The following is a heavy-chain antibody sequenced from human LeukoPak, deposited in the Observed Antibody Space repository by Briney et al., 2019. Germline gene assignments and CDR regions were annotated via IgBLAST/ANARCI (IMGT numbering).Heavy chain of an antibody. CDR2: INHSGST. CDR1: GGSFSGYY. Sequence: SETLSLTCAVYGGSFSGYYWSWIRQPPGKGLEWIGEINHSGSTNYNPSLKSRVTISVDTSKNQFSLKLSSATAADTAVYYCATLVGNVVKPPYWGQGTLVTVSS. D-gene: IGHD3-22*01. J-gene: IGHJ4*02. CDR3: ATLVGNVVKPPY. V-gene: IGHV4-34*01.